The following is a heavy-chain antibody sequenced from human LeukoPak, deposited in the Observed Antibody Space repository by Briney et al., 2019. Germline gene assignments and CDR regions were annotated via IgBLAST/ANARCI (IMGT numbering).Heavy chain of an antibody. J-gene: IGHJ4*02. CDR1: GFTFSSYE. V-gene: IGHV3-48*03. D-gene: IGHD3-16*02. CDR2: ISSSGSTI. CDR3: ARARWDYVWGSYRSARCDY. Sequence: GGSLRLSCAASGFTFSSYEMNWVRQAPGKGLEWVSYISSSGSTIYYADSVKGRFTISRDNAKNSLYLQMNSLRAEDTAVYYCARARWDYVWGSYRSARCDYWGREPWSPSPQ.